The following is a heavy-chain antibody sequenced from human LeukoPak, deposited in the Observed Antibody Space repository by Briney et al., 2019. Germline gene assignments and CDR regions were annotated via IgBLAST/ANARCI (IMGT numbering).Heavy chain of an antibody. CDR2: IDPSDFYT. Sequence: GESLKISCKGSGYSFTSYWISWVRQMPGKGLEWMGRIDPSDFYTNYSPSFQGHVTISADKSISTAYLQWSSLKASDTAMYYCATRGEGATVTIVDYWGQGTLVTVSS. CDR3: ATRGEGATVTIVDY. CDR1: GYSFTSYW. V-gene: IGHV5-10-1*01. J-gene: IGHJ4*02. D-gene: IGHD4-17*01.